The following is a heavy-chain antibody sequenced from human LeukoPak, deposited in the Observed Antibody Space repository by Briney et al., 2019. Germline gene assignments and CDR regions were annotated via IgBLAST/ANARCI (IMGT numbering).Heavy chain of an antibody. CDR2: IIPILGIA. J-gene: IGHJ4*02. V-gene: IGHV1-69*10. Sequence: VKVSCKASGDTFSIYAISWVRQAPRQGLEWMGRIIPILGIANYAQKFQGRVTITADKSTSTAYMELSSLRSEDTAVYYCARVVVVPASYYFDYWGQGTLVTVSS. D-gene: IGHD2-2*01. CDR3: ARVVVVPASYYFDY. CDR1: GDTFSIYA.